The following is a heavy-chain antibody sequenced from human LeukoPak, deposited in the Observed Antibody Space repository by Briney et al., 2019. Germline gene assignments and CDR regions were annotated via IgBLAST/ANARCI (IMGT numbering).Heavy chain of an antibody. J-gene: IGHJ3*02. Sequence: GGSLRLSCAASGFTFSSYWMSWVRQAPGKGLEWVANINQDESEKYYVDSVKGRFTISRDNAKNSLYLQMNSLRAEDTAVYYCAKRRRYFDWLLSNDAFDIWGQGTMVTVSS. CDR3: AKRRRYFDWLLSNDAFDI. CDR1: GFTFSSYW. CDR2: INQDESEK. V-gene: IGHV3-7*01. D-gene: IGHD3-9*01.